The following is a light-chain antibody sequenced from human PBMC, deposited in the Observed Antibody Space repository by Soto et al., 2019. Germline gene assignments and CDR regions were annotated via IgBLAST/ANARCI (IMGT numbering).Light chain of an antibody. J-gene: IGKJ5*01. V-gene: IGKV1-5*01. CDR3: QQLNSYPIT. CDR2: AAS. Sequence: DIKMTQSPATLSASVGDRVTITCRASQTIINWLAWYQQKPGKAPKLLIYAASTLQSGVPSRFSGSGSGTDFTLTISSLQPEDFATYYCQQLNSYPITFAQGTRLEIK. CDR1: QTIINW.